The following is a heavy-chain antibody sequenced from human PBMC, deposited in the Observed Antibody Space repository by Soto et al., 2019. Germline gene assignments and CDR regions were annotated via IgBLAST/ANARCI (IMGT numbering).Heavy chain of an antibody. D-gene: IGHD3-10*01. Sequence: HVQLVQAGTEVKNPGASVRVSCMVSGYPFTTYYINWVRQAPGQGLEWMGWIDPRSGSTVYEQKFQGRVTMTRDTSISTVYMNLSGMTSDDTDLYYCATDDYGIFPYWGQGSMVNVSS. CDR1: GYPFTTYY. CDR3: ATDDYGIFPY. V-gene: IGHV1-2*02. CDR2: IDPRSGST. J-gene: IGHJ4*02.